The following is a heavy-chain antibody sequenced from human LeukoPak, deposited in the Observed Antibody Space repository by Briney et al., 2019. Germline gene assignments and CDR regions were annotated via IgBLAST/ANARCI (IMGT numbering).Heavy chain of an antibody. Sequence: PGGSLRLSCAASGFTFSSYAMHWVRQAPGKGLEWVANIRQDGDTKYYVDSVKGRFTISRDNAMNSLYLLMNSLRAEDTAIYYCARSLPYGTTWYGRSDFWGQGTLVTVSS. CDR2: IRQDGDTK. V-gene: IGHV3-7*03. J-gene: IGHJ4*02. D-gene: IGHD6-13*01. CDR3: ARSLPYGTTWYGRSDF. CDR1: GFTFSSYA.